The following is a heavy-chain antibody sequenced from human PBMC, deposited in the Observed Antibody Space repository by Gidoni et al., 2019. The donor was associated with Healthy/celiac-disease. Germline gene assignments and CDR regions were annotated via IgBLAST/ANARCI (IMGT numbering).Heavy chain of an antibody. CDR2: INPSGGST. CDR3: ARGPYCGGDCWYFDL. CDR1: GYTFTSYY. Sequence: QVQLVQSGAEVKKPGASVKVSCKASGYTFTSYYMHWVRQAPGQGLEWMGIINPSGGSTSYAQKFQGRVTMTRDTSTSTVYMELSSLRSEDTAVYYCARGPYCGGDCWYFDLWGRGTLVTVSS. V-gene: IGHV1-46*01. J-gene: IGHJ2*01. D-gene: IGHD2-21*02.